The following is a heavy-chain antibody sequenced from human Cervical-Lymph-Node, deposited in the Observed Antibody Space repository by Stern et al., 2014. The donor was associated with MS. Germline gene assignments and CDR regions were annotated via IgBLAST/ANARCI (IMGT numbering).Heavy chain of an antibody. CDR3: ASGYRIFDY. V-gene: IGHV4-61*02. CDR1: GGSISSGSDY. CDR2: IPPSGSA. J-gene: IGHJ4*02. D-gene: IGHD5-18*01. Sequence: QMQLVQSGPGLVKPSQTLSLTCNVSGGSISSGSDYWSWLRQPVGKGLQWIGRIPPSGSAYYTPSLKSRVPISTDTPKTQFSLELTSATAADTAIYYCASGYRIFDYWGQGILVTVSS.